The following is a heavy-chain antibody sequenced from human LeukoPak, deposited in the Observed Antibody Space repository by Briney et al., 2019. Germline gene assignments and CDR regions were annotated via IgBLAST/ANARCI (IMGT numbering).Heavy chain of an antibody. Sequence: SETLSLTCTVSGGSISSGSYFWSWIRQPAGKGLEWIGRIYTSGSTNYNPSLKSRVTISVDTSKNQFSLRLSSVTAADTAVYYCARTVLLWFGVPAPFDYWGQGTLVTVSS. CDR2: IYTSGST. CDR1: GGSISSGSYF. J-gene: IGHJ4*02. D-gene: IGHD3-10*01. V-gene: IGHV4-61*02. CDR3: ARTVLLWFGVPAPFDY.